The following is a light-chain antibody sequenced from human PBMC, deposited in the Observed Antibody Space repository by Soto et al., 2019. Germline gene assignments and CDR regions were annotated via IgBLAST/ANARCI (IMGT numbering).Light chain of an antibody. J-gene: IGKJ5*01. CDR2: GAS. Sequence: EIVLTQSPGTLSLSPGERATLSCRASQSVTNNYLAWYQQKPGQAPRLLIYGASTRATGILDRFSGSGSGIDFTLTISRLEPEDFAVYYCQQYGSSPITFGQGTRLEIK. V-gene: IGKV3-20*01. CDR1: QSVTNNY. CDR3: QQYGSSPIT.